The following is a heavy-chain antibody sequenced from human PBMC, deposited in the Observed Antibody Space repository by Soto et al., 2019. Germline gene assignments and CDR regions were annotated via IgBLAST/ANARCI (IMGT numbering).Heavy chain of an antibody. CDR3: ARHGGNYGDYDY. Sequence: ASVKVSCKASGYTLTSYHMDWVREDSGQGLEWMGKISPRGDRTWFAQKFRGRVTMTRDTSTRTDYMEVSSLRYEDTGVYYRARHGGNYGDYDYWGRGTLVAVSS. D-gene: IGHD4-17*01. CDR2: ISPRGDRT. CDR1: GYTLTSYH. V-gene: IGHV1-46*01. J-gene: IGHJ4*02.